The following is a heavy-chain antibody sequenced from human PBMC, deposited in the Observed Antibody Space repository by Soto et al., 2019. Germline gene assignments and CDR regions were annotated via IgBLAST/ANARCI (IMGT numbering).Heavy chain of an antibody. Sequence: PGGSLRLSCAASGFTFSSYWMHWVRQAPGKGLVWVSRINSDGSSTSYADSVKGRFTISRDNAKNTLYLQMNSLRAEDTAVYYCARGLRTNYYDSSGYFDYYGMDVWGQGTTVTVSS. V-gene: IGHV3-74*01. D-gene: IGHD3-22*01. J-gene: IGHJ6*02. CDR1: GFTFSSYW. CDR3: ARGLRTNYYDSSGYFDYYGMDV. CDR2: INSDGSST.